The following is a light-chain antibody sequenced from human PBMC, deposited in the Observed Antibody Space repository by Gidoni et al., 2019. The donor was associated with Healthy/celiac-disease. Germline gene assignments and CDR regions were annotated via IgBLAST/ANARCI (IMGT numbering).Light chain of an antibody. CDR1: QSVSSSY. Sequence: EIASTQSPGTLSLSPGDRATLSCRASQSVSSSYLAWYQQKPGQAPRLLIYGASSRATGIPDRFSGSGSGTDFTLTISRLEPEDFAVYYCQQYGSSPMCSFGQGTKLEIK. J-gene: IGKJ2*04. CDR2: GAS. V-gene: IGKV3-20*01. CDR3: QQYGSSPMCS.